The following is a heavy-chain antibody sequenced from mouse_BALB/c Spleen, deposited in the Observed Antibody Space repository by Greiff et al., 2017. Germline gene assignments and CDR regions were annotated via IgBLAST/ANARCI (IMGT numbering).Heavy chain of an antibody. CDR3: ARYDGSSPYWYFDV. V-gene: IGHV3-8*02. CDR2: ISYSGST. J-gene: IGHJ1*01. Sequence: EVQLQESGPSLVKPSQTLSLTCSVTGDSITSGYWNWIRKFPGNKLEYMGYISYSGSTYYNPSLKSRISITRDTSKNQYYLQLNSVTTEDTATYYCARYDGSSPYWYFDVWGAGTTVTVSS. D-gene: IGHD1-1*01. CDR1: GDSITSGY.